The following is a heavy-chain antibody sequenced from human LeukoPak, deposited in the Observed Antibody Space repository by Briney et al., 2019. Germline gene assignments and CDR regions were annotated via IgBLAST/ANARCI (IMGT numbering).Heavy chain of an antibody. V-gene: IGHV4-59*08. J-gene: IGHJ5*02. CDR3: ARAIGYCSGGSCYSNWFDP. CDR1: GGSISSYY. Sequence: SETLSLTCTVSGGSISSYYWSWIRQPPGKGLEGIGYIYYSGSTNYNPSLKSRVTISVDTSKNQFSLKLSSVTAADTAVYYCARAIGYCSGGSCYSNWFDPWGQGTLVTVSS. D-gene: IGHD2-15*01. CDR2: IYYSGST.